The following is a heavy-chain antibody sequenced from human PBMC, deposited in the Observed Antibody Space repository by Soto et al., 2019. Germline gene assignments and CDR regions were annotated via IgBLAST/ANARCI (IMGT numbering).Heavy chain of an antibody. CDR2: IYSGGST. Sequence: GGSLRLSCAASGFTVSSNYMSWVRQAPGKGLEWVSVIYSGGSTYYADSVKGRFTISRDNSKNTLYLQMNSLRAEDTAVYYCASPRAVPADRGMRDWYFDLWGRGTLVTVSS. V-gene: IGHV3-53*01. J-gene: IGHJ2*01. CDR3: ASPRAVPADRGMRDWYFDL. CDR1: GFTVSSNY. D-gene: IGHD2-2*01.